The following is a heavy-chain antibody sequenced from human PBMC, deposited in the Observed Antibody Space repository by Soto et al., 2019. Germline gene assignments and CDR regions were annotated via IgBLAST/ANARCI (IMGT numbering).Heavy chain of an antibody. CDR2: INHSGST. J-gene: IGHJ4*02. V-gene: IGHV4-34*01. CDR1: GGSFSGYY. CDR3: ARGKLSDYVWGSYRYHFDY. D-gene: IGHD3-16*02. Sequence: ETLSLTCAVYGGSFSGYYWSWIRQPPGKGPEWIGEINHSGSTNYNPSLKSRVTISVDTSKNQFSLKLSSVTAADTAVYYCARGKLSDYVWGSYRYHFDYWGQGTVVTVSS.